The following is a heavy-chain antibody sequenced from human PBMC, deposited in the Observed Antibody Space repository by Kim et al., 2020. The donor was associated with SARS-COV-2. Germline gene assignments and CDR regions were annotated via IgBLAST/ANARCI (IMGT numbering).Heavy chain of an antibody. D-gene: IGHD1-20*01. CDR3: AKLTGSAPVDY. Sequence: EDSVKGRFTIARDNSKNTVKLQMNSLRADDTAVYYCAKLTGSAPVDYWGQGTLITVSS. J-gene: IGHJ4*02. V-gene: IGHV3-23*01.